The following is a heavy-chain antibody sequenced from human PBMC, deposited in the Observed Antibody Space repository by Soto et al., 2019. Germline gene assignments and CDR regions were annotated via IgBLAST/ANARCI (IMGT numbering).Heavy chain of an antibody. Sequence: GASVKVSCKASGGTFSSYAISWVRQAPGQGLEWMGGIIPIFGTANYAQKFQGRVTITADESTSTAYMELSSLRSEDTAVYYCARENSGTYYRSDYWGQGTLVTVSS. CDR3: ARENSGTYYRSDY. V-gene: IGHV1-69*13. CDR1: GGTFSSYA. D-gene: IGHD1-26*01. J-gene: IGHJ4*02. CDR2: IIPIFGTA.